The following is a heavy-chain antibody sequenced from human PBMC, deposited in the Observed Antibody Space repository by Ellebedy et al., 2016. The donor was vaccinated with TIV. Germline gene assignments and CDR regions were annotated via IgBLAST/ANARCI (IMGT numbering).Heavy chain of an antibody. V-gene: IGHV3-33*01. CDR2: IWHDGSNE. CDR1: GFTFSRYG. Sequence: GGSLRLXXAASGFTFSRYGMHWVRQAPGKGLEWVAVIWHDGSNEYYADSVKGRFTISRDNSKNTLYLQMNSLRADDTAVYYCVRNVVIPSVWFDPWGQGTLVTVSS. J-gene: IGHJ5*02. CDR3: VRNVVIPSVWFDP. D-gene: IGHD2-2*01.